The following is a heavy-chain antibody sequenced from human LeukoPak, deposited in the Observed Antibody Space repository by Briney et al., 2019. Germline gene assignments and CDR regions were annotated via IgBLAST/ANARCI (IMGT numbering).Heavy chain of an antibody. Sequence: ASVKVSCKASVYTLTGYYMHCVRQAPGQGLEWMGWINPNSGGTNYAQKFQGRVTMTRDTSINTAYMELSRLRSDDTAVYYCARARLYSGSENYYFDYWGQGTLVTVSS. V-gene: IGHV1-2*02. CDR3: ARARLYSGSENYYFDY. D-gene: IGHD5-12*01. CDR1: VYTLTGYY. J-gene: IGHJ4*02. CDR2: INPNSGGT.